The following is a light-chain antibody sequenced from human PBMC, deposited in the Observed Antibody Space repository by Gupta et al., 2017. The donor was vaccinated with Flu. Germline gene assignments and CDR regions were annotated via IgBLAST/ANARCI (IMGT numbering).Light chain of an antibody. Sequence: RITNSCTGSSTNIGSNYLYWYHHGPVRAPTLLIYTDDQRPAGIPGHFSGSKSGTSGSLSISGLRSDDDADYFCAARDDNLDGWVFGVGTKLTVL. CDR1: STNIGSNY. CDR3: AARDDNLDGWV. V-gene: IGLV1-47*01. CDR2: TDD. J-gene: IGLJ3*02.